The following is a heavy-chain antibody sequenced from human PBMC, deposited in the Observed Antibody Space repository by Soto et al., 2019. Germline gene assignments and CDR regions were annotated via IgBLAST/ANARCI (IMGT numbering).Heavy chain of an antibody. V-gene: IGHV4-28*07. Sequence: QVPLQESGPGLVKPSDTLSLTCDVSGYSINSDNWWGWIRQPPGKGLEWIGYIHHSGSTYYNPSLKSRVTMSVDTSKKQFSLKLTSVTAVDTAVYYCASKPNSLYYVDYWGQGTLVTVSS. CDR3: ASKPNSLYYVDY. CDR1: GYSINSDNW. D-gene: IGHD5-18*01. J-gene: IGHJ4*02. CDR2: IHHSGST.